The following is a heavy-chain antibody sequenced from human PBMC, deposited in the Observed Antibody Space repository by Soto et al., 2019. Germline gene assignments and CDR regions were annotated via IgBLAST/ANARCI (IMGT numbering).Heavy chain of an antibody. V-gene: IGHV4-31*03. Sequence: SETLSLTCTVSGGSISSGGYYWSWIRQHPGKGLEWIGYIYYSGSTYYNPSLKSRVTISVDTSKNQFSLKLSSVTAADTAVYYCARDGYSYGYFDYWGQGTLVT. CDR2: IYYSGST. J-gene: IGHJ4*02. D-gene: IGHD5-18*01. CDR1: GGSISSGGYY. CDR3: ARDGYSYGYFDY.